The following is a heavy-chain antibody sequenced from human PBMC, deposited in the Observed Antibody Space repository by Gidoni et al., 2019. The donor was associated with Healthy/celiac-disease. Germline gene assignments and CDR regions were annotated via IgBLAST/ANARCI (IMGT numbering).Heavy chain of an antibody. CDR1: GFTFSSSS. Sequence: EVQLVESGGGLVKPGGSLRLSCAASGFTFSSSSMNWVRQAPGKGLEWVSSISSSSSYIYYADSVKGRFTISRDNAKNSLYLQMNSLRAEDTAVYYCATNYYDFWSGYYNQVDYWGQGTLVTVSS. CDR2: ISSSSSYI. J-gene: IGHJ4*02. V-gene: IGHV3-21*01. D-gene: IGHD3-3*01. CDR3: ATNYYDFWSGYYNQVDY.